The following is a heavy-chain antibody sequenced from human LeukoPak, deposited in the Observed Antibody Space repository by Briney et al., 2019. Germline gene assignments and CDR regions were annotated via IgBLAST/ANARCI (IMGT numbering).Heavy chain of an antibody. V-gene: IGHV4-31*03. CDR1: VGSISSGGYY. D-gene: IGHD5-24*01. CDR3: ARDRRDGYNTDAFDI. J-gene: IGHJ3*02. Sequence: PSQTLSLTCTVSVGSISSGGYYWSWIRQHPREGLEWIGYIYYSGSTYYNPSLKSRVTISVDTSKNQFSLKLSSVTAADTAVYCCARDRRDGYNTDAFDIWGQGTMVTVSS. CDR2: IYYSGST.